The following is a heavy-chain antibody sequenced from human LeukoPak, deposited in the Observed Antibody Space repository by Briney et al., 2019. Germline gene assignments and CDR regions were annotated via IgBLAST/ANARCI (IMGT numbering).Heavy chain of an antibody. Sequence: SETPSLTCTVSGGSISSYYWSWIRQPPGKGLEWIGYIYYSGSTNYNPSLKSRVTISVDTSKNQFSLKLSSVTAADTAVYYCARMTTVTTYDWFDPWGQGTLVTVSS. D-gene: IGHD4-17*01. CDR2: IYYSGST. CDR3: ARMTTVTTYDWFDP. V-gene: IGHV4-59*01. J-gene: IGHJ5*02. CDR1: GGSISSYY.